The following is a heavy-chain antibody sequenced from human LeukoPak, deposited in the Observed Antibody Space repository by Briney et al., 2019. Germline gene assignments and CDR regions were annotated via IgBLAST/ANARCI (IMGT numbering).Heavy chain of an antibody. CDR3: ARAYYDLWSGYYRSWFDP. CDR2: INPNSGGT. J-gene: IGHJ5*02. Sequence: GASVKVSCKASGYTFTGYYMHWVRQAPGQGLEWMGWINPNSGGTNYAQKFQGRVTMTRDTSISTAYMELSRLRSDDTAVYYCARAYYDLWSGYYRSWFDPWGQGTLVTVSS. V-gene: IGHV1-2*02. D-gene: IGHD3-3*01. CDR1: GYTFTGYY.